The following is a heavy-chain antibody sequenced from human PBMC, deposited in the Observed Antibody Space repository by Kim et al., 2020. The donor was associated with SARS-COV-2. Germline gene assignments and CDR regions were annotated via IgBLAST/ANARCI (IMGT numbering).Heavy chain of an antibody. J-gene: IGHJ2*01. CDR3: ARDHAPTLRYFDWTQYWYFDL. Sequence: SETLSPTCTVSGGSISSGGYYWSWIRQHPGKGLEWIGYIYYSGSTYYNPSLKSRVTISVDTSKNQFSLKLSSVTAADTAVYYCARDHAPTLRYFDWTQYWYFDLWGRGTLVTVSS. D-gene: IGHD3-9*01. V-gene: IGHV4-31*03. CDR1: GGSISSGGYY. CDR2: IYYSGST.